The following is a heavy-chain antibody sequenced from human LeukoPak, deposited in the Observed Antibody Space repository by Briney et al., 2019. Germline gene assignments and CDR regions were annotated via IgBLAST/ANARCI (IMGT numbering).Heavy chain of an antibody. D-gene: IGHD2-21*02. J-gene: IGHJ4*02. CDR3: ARARNCGGDCYHLDY. Sequence: SETLSLTCAVYGGSFSGYYWSWIRQPPGKGLEWIGEINHSGSTNYNPSLKSRVTISVDTSKNQFSLKLSSVTAADTAVYYCARARNCGGDCYHLDYWGQGTLVTVSS. CDR2: INHSGST. CDR1: GGSFSGYY. V-gene: IGHV4-34*01.